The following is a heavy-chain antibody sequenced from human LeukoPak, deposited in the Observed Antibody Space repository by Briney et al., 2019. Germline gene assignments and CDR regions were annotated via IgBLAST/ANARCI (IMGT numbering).Heavy chain of an antibody. Sequence: PSETLSLTCAVYGGSFSGYYWSWIRQPPGKGLEWTGEINHSGSTNYNPSLKSRVTISVDTSKNQFSLKLSSVTAADTAVYYCARGLYDYVWGSYRYTFVFDYWGQGTLVTVSS. CDR3: ARGLYDYVWGSYRYTFVFDY. CDR2: INHSGST. D-gene: IGHD3-16*02. CDR1: GGSFSGYY. J-gene: IGHJ4*02. V-gene: IGHV4-34*01.